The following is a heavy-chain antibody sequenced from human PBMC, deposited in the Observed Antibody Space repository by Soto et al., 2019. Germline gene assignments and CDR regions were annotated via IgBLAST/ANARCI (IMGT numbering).Heavy chain of an antibody. Sequence: ASVKVSCKASRYTFTNFYIHWLRQAPGQGLEWMGIINPSGGSTTYPQKFQGRVTMTRDTSTSTVHMELITLRSEDTAVYYCARSQVGRTLDVWGPGTTVTVSS. D-gene: IGHD1-26*01. J-gene: IGHJ6*02. CDR2: INPSGGST. CDR3: ARSQVGRTLDV. CDR1: RYTFTNFY. V-gene: IGHV1-46*01.